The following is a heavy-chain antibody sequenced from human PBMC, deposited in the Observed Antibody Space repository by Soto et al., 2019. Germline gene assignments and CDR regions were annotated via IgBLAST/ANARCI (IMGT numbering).Heavy chain of an antibody. CDR2: LNHSGSS. CDR1: GGTLHDYY. CDR3: ARGPYSDSGGYYFF. D-gene: IGHD3-22*01. V-gene: IGHV4-34*02. J-gene: IGHJ4*02. Sequence: QVQLQQWGAGLLKPSETLSLTCAVYGGTLHDYYLNWIRQSPGKGLEWIGELNHSGSSNYNPSLKSRVTISVDTSKNQFSLHLRSVTAADTAVYYCARGPYSDSGGYYFFWGQGTLVTVSS.